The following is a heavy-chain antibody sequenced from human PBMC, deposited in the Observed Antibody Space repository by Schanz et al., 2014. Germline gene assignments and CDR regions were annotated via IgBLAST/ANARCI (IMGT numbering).Heavy chain of an antibody. CDR2: IYHSGST. V-gene: IGHV4-59*01. Sequence: QVQLQESGPGVVKPSETLSLTCTVSGGSISTYYWSWIRQPPGKGLEWIGYIYHSGSTNYNPSLKSRVTILVDTSKNQFSLRLSSVTAADTAVYYCARTSSGDAFNLWGQGTMVTVSS. CDR3: ARTSSGDAFNL. D-gene: IGHD3-22*01. J-gene: IGHJ3*01. CDR1: GGSISTYY.